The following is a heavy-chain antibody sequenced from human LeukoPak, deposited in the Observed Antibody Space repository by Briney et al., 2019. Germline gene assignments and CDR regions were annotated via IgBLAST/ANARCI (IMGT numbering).Heavy chain of an antibody. CDR2: INHNGNVN. CDR1: GFTFSSYW. CDR3: ARSSYSSSSSV. V-gene: IGHV3-7*03. Sequence: PGGSLRLSCAASGFTFSSYWMNWARQAPGKGLEWVASINHNGNVNYYVDSVKGRFTISRDNAKSSLYLQINSLRAEDTAVYYCARSSYSSSSSVWGQGTMVTASS. J-gene: IGHJ3*01. D-gene: IGHD6-6*01.